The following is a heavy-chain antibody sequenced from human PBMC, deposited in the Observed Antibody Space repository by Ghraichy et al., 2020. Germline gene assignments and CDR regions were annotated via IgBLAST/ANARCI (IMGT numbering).Heavy chain of an antibody. D-gene: IGHD3-3*01. Sequence: GGSLRLSCAASGFTFSSYSMNWVRQAPGKGLEWVSYISSSSSTIYYADSVKGRFTISRDNAKNSLYLQMNSLRDEDTAVYYCARGPWYYDFWSGYYFYNWFDPWGQGTLVTVSS. CDR2: ISSSSSTI. J-gene: IGHJ5*02. CDR1: GFTFSSYS. CDR3: ARGPWYYDFWSGYYFYNWFDP. V-gene: IGHV3-48*02.